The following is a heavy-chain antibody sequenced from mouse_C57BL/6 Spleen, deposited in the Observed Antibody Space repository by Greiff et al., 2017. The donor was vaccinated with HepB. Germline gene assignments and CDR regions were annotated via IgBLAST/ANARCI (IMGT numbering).Heavy chain of an antibody. Sequence: VKLMESGPGLVAPSQSLSITCTVSGFSLTSYAISWVRQPPGKGLEWLGVIWTGGGTNYNSALKSRLSISKDNSKSQVFLKMNSLQTDDTARYYCAREGLGRGDWYFDVWGTGTTVTVSS. CDR2: IWTGGGT. CDR3: AREGLGRGDWYFDV. V-gene: IGHV2-9-1*01. J-gene: IGHJ1*03. CDR1: GFSLTSYA. D-gene: IGHD4-1*01.